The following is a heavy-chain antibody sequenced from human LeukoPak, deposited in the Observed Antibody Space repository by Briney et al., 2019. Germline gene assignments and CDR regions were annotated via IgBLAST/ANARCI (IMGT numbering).Heavy chain of an antibody. CDR1: GDTFSGYH. J-gene: IGHJ6*03. D-gene: IGHD2-2*01. V-gene: IGHV4-34*01. Sequence: SETLSLTCAASGDTFSGYHWTWIRQPPGKGPEWIGKIDHSGSTNYNPSLKSRVTISVATPKNQISLDLTSVTAADTAVYYCARGRHCNSTNCPYVGGFYYMDVWGKGTTVTASS. CDR3: ARGRHCNSTNCPYVGGFYYMDV. CDR2: IDHSGST.